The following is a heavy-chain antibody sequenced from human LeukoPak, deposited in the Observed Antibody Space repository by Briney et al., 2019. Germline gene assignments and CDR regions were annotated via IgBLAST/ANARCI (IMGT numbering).Heavy chain of an antibody. CDR1: GFTFSHAW. CDR2: IKSKTDSGTT. Sequence: PGGSLRLSCVASGFTFSHAWMTWVRQAPGKGLEWVGHIKSKTDSGTTDYAAPVKGRFTISRDDSKNTLYLQMNSLKTEDTAVYYCTTGTWIQLWLADYWGQGTLVTVSS. J-gene: IGHJ4*02. CDR3: TTGTWIQLWLADY. V-gene: IGHV3-15*01. D-gene: IGHD5-18*01.